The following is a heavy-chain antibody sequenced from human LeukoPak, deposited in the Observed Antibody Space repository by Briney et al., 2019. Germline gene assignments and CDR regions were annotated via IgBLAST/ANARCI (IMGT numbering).Heavy chain of an antibody. CDR2: INPSGGST. V-gene: IGHV1-46*01. Sequence: ASVKVSCKASGYTFTSYYMHWVRQAPGQGLEWMGIINPSGGSTNYAQKFRGRVTITRNTSISTVYMELSSLRSEDTAVYYCARVLCSSTSCSSGPWFDPWGQGTLVTVSS. CDR3: ARVLCSSTSCSSGPWFDP. CDR1: GYTFTSYY. D-gene: IGHD2-2*01. J-gene: IGHJ5*02.